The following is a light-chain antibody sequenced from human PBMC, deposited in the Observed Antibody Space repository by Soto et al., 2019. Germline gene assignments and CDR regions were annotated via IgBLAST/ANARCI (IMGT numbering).Light chain of an antibody. J-gene: IGKJ4*01. V-gene: IGKV3-20*01. Sequence: EIVLTQSPATLSLSPGERATPSCRASQSVSSGYLAWYQQKPGQAPRLLLYAASSRATGIPDRFSGSGSGTDFTLTISRLEPEDFAVYYCQQYGRSPLTFGGGTKVDIK. CDR1: QSVSSGY. CDR2: AAS. CDR3: QQYGRSPLT.